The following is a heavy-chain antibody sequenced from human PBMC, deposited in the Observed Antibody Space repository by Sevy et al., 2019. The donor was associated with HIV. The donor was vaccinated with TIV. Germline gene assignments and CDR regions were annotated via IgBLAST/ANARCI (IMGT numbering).Heavy chain of an antibody. V-gene: IGHV3-23*01. Sequence: GGSLRLSCVASGSTFSSYVMSWVRQAPGKGLEWVSAISGSGGSTYYADSVKGRFTISRDNSKNTLYLQMNSLRAEDTAVYYCAKDGTGYDILTGVYYFDYWGQGTLVTVSS. J-gene: IGHJ4*02. CDR2: ISGSGGST. D-gene: IGHD3-9*01. CDR1: GSTFSSYV. CDR3: AKDGTGYDILTGVYYFDY.